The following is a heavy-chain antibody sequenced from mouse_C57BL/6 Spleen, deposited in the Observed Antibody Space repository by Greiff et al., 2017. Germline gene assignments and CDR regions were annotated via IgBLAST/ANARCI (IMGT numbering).Heavy chain of an antibody. Sequence: VKLMASGPGLVAPSQSLSITCTVSGFSLTSYGVSWVRQPPGKGLEWLGVIWGDGSTDYHSALISRLSISKDNSKSQVFLKLNSLQTDDTATYYCAPNSNSYAMDYWGQGTSVTVSS. CDR1: GFSLTSYG. CDR3: APNSNSYAMDY. V-gene: IGHV2-3*01. D-gene: IGHD2-5*01. CDR2: IWGDGST. J-gene: IGHJ4*01.